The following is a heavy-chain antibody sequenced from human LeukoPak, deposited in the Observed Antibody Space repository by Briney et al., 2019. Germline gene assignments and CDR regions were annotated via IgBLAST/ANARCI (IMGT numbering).Heavy chain of an antibody. CDR2: IYYSGSA. V-gene: IGHV4-59*01. CDR3: ARGRRVDAAMLSD. D-gene: IGHD5-18*01. J-gene: IGHJ4*02. Sequence: SETLSLTCAVYGGSFSGYYWSWIRQPPGKGLEWIGYIYYSGSANYNPSLKSRVTISVDTSKSQLSLKLSSVTAADTAVYYCARGRRVDAAMLSDWGQGTLVTVSS. CDR1: GGSFSGYY.